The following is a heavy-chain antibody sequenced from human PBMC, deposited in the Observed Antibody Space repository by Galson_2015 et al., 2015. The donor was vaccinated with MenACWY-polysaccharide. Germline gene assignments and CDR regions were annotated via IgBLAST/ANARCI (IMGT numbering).Heavy chain of an antibody. CDR2: IYYNGTT. Sequence: TLSLTCTVSGASISSADDYWSWIRQPPGKGLEWISYIYYNGTTYYNPSLKSRIAISVDRSKDHFSLRLTSVTAADTAVYYCARVTHCSGGSCYSYGWIDPWGQGTLVTVSS. D-gene: IGHD2-15*01. J-gene: IGHJ5*02. V-gene: IGHV4-30-4*01. CDR3: ARVTHCSGGSCYSYGWIDP. CDR1: GASISSADDY.